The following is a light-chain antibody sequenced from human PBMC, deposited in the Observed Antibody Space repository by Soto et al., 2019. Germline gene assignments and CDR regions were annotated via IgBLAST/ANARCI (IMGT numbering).Light chain of an antibody. V-gene: IGLV2-8*01. Sequence: QSVLTQPPSASGSPGQSVTISCTGTSSDVGGYNYVSWYQQHPGKALKVMIYEVSKRPSGVPDRFSGSKSGNTASLTVSGLQAEDEADYYCSSYAGSNNVVFGGGTKVTVL. CDR3: SSYAGSNNVV. J-gene: IGLJ2*01. CDR2: EVS. CDR1: SSDVGGYNY.